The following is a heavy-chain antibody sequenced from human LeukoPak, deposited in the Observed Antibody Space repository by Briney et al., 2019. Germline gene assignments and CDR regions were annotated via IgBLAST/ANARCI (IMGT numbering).Heavy chain of an antibody. D-gene: IGHD6-19*01. V-gene: IGHV4-61*01. CDR1: GGSVSSGTYF. Sequence: PSETLSLTCTVSGGSVSSGTYFLNWVRQAPGKGLEWIAYIDYNGRTNYNPSLKSRVTISVGTSKNQFPLKVRSVTATDTAVYYCARGTGWLTDHWGQGTLVTVSS. J-gene: IGHJ4*02. CDR3: ARGTGWLTDH. CDR2: IDYNGRT.